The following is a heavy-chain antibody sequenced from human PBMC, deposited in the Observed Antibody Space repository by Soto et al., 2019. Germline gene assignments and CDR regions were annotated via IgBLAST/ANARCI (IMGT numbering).Heavy chain of an antibody. CDR3: ARDPFYSGSNLQVGYFDS. CDR2: INPSNDNT. Sequence: QVQMVQSGAEVKKPGASVKVSCKASNYSFSSFGISWMRQAPGQGLEWMAWINPSNDNTNYAQSLQGRVTLTTDTPTSTAYMELRSLRSDDTAVYFCARDPFYSGSNLQVGYFDSWGQGTLVTVSS. D-gene: IGHD1-26*01. V-gene: IGHV1-18*01. CDR1: NYSFSSFG. J-gene: IGHJ4*02.